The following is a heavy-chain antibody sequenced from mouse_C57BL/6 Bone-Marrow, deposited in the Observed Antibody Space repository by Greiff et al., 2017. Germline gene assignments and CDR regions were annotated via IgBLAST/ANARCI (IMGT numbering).Heavy chain of an antibody. J-gene: IGHJ2*01. CDR2: ISSGGSYT. V-gene: IGHV5-6*01. CDR3: ARHCYGSSFDY. Sequence: DVQLVESGGDLVKPGGSLKLSCAASGFTFSSYGMSWVRQTPDKRLEWVATISSGGSYTYYPDSVKGRFTISRDNAKNTLYMQMSSLKSEDTAMDYWARHCYGSSFDYWGQGTTLTVSS. D-gene: IGHD1-1*01. CDR1: GFTFSSYG.